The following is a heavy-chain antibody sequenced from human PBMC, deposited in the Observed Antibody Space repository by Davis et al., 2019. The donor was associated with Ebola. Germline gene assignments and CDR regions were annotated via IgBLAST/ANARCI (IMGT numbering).Heavy chain of an antibody. CDR2: IFHTGTT. CDR3: ARLDHSGSLGDY. V-gene: IGHV4-30-2*01. J-gene: IGHJ4*02. Sequence: SETLSLTCVVSADSISSGGHSWNWIRQPPGKGLEWIGCIFHTGTTNYSPSFQGHVTISADKSISTAYLQWSSLKASDTAMYYCARLDHSGSLGDYWGQGTLVTVSS. CDR1: ADSISSGGHS. D-gene: IGHD1-26*01.